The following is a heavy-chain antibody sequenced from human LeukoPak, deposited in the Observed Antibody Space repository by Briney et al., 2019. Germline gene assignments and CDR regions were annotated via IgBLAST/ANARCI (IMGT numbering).Heavy chain of an antibody. D-gene: IGHD3-10*01. J-gene: IGHJ3*02. CDR1: GFTFSSYA. CDR2: VSGSGTRT. Sequence: PGWSLRLSCASSGFTFSSYAMTWVRQAPGKGLDWVSLVSGSGTRTYYADSVKGRFTVSRDNSKNTVFLQMNSLRSQDTAVYYCSRFMTSGTYASRRNAVVIWGQRTMVTVSS. V-gene: IGHV3-23*01. CDR3: SRFMTSGTYASRRNAVVI.